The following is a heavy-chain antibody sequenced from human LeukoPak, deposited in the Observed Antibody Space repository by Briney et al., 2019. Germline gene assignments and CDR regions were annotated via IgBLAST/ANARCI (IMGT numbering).Heavy chain of an antibody. J-gene: IGHJ4*02. CDR2: ISSSSSYI. CDR1: GFTFSSYC. D-gene: IGHD1-7*01. CDR3: ARVANWNYDY. Sequence: KTGGSLRLSCAASGFTFSSYCMSWVRQAPGKGLEWVSSISSSSSYIYYADSVKGRFTISRDNAKNSLYLQMNSLRAEDTAVYYCARVANWNYDYWGQGTLVTVSS. V-gene: IGHV3-21*01.